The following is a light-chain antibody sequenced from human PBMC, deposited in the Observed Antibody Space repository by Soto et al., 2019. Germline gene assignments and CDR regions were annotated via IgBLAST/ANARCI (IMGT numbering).Light chain of an antibody. CDR3: LQHNSYPVS. CDR2: AAS. V-gene: IGKV1-17*03. CDR1: QATSNY. Sequence: DIQMTQSPSVMSASVGDTVTITCRASQATSNYGAWFQRKPGKVPKSLIYAASKWQGGVPSRFSGSGSGTEFTLTISSLQPEDFATSYCLQHNSYPVSFGGGTKVEIK. J-gene: IGKJ4*01.